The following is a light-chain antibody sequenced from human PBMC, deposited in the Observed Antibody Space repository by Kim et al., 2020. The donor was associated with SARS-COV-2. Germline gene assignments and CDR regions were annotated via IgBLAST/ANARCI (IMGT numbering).Light chain of an antibody. CDR1: SSDVGGYNY. CDR3: SSYAGSNNWV. Sequence: GQSVTISCTGTSSDVGGYNYVSWYQQHPGKAPKLMIYEVSKRPSGVPDCFSGSKSGNTASLTVSGLQAEDEADYYCSSYAGSNNWVFGGGTQLTVL. J-gene: IGLJ3*02. CDR2: EVS. V-gene: IGLV2-8*01.